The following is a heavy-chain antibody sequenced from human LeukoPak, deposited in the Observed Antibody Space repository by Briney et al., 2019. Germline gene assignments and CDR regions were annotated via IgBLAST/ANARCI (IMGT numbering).Heavy chain of an antibody. V-gene: IGHV1-2*02. CDR1: GYTFTDYY. D-gene: IGHD5-18*01. CDR3: ARSMTNLNTEMVPDY. CDR2: INPKNDAT. J-gene: IGHJ4*02. Sequence: GASVKVSSVDSGYTFTDYYMHWVRQAPGQGLEWMGWINPKNDATNYAQKFQGRVTMTRDTSISTAYMELGRLTSDDTAFYYCARSMTNLNTEMVPDYWGQGNLVHVSS.